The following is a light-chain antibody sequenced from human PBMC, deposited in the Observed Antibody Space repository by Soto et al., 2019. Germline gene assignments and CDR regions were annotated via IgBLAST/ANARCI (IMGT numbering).Light chain of an antibody. CDR3: QQANSFPLS. Sequence: DIQLTQSPSSVSASVGDRVTLTCRANQTFSSWLAWYQHKPGKAPKLLIYGASTLQTGVPSRFSGGGSGTYFTLTIGGLQPEDSATYYCQQANSFPLSFGGGTKVEIK. CDR2: GAS. V-gene: IGKV1-12*01. J-gene: IGKJ4*01. CDR1: QTFSSW.